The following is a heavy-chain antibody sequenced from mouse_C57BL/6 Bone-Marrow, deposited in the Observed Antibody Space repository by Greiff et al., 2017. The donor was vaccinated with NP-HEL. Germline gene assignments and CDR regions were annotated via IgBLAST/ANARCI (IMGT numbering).Heavy chain of an antibody. Sequence: EVMLVESEGGLVQPGSSMKLSCTASGFTFSDYYMAWVRQVPEKGLEWVANINYDGSSTYYLDSLKSRFIISRDNAKNILYLQMSSLKSEDTATYYCARDTVPRYFDVWGTGTTVTVSS. CDR1: GFTFSDYY. V-gene: IGHV5-16*01. CDR2: INYDGSST. D-gene: IGHD1-1*01. J-gene: IGHJ1*03. CDR3: ARDTVPRYFDV.